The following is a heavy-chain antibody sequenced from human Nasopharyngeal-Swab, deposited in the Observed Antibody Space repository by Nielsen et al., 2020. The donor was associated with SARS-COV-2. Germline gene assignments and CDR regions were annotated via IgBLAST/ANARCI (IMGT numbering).Heavy chain of an antibody. Sequence: SETLSLTCTVSGYSISSGYYWGWIRQPPGKGLEWIGSIYHSGSTYYNPSLKSRVTISVDTSKNQFSLKLSSVTAEDTAVYYCARTEVGANLFDYWGQGTLVTVSS. CDR2: IYHSGST. CDR1: GYSISSGYY. CDR3: ARTEVGANLFDY. J-gene: IGHJ4*02. D-gene: IGHD1-26*01. V-gene: IGHV4-38-2*02.